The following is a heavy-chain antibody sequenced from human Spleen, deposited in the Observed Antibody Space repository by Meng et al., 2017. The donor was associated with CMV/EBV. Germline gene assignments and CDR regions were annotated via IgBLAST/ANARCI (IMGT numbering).Heavy chain of an antibody. CDR3: ATRALVIPAAMDNYYYGMDV. Sequence: SVKVSCKASGYTFTDYYIHWVRQAPGQGLEWMGRIIPILGIANYAQKFQGRVTITADKSTSTAYMELSSLRSEDTAVYFCATRALVIPAAMDNYYYGMDVWGQGTTVTVSS. CDR1: GYTFTDYY. D-gene: IGHD2-2*01. CDR2: IIPILGIA. V-gene: IGHV1-69*02. J-gene: IGHJ6*02.